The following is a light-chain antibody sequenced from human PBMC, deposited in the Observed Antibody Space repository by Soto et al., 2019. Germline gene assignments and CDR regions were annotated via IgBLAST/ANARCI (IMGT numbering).Light chain of an antibody. Sequence: EIVLTQSPGTLSLSPGERATLSCRASQSVSSSYLAWYQQKPGQAPRLLIYDASSRATGIPDRFSGSGSGTDFTLTISRLGPEDFAVYYCQQYGSSPPITFGQGTRLEI. J-gene: IGKJ5*01. CDR3: QQYGSSPPIT. CDR1: QSVSSSY. V-gene: IGKV3-20*01. CDR2: DAS.